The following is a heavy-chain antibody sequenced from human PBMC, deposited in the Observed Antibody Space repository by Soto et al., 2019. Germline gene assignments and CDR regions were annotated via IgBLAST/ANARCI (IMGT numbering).Heavy chain of an antibody. CDR1: GYTFTVYY. CDR2: INPKSGGT. V-gene: IGHV1-2*02. D-gene: IGHD1-26*01. CDR3: ARDLAKGGGSAGFDY. J-gene: IGHJ4*02. Sequence: ASVKVSCKASGYTFTVYYMHWVRQAPGQGLEWMGGINPKSGGTMYPQQFQGRVTMPWDTSISTAYMALTRLRSDDTAEYYCARDLAKGGGSAGFDYWGQGTLVTVSS.